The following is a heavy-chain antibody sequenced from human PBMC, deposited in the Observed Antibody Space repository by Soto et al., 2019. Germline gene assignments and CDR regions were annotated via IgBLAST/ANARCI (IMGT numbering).Heavy chain of an antibody. J-gene: IGHJ4*02. Sequence: QITLKESGPTLVKPTQTLTLTCTFSGFSLSTSGVGVGWIRQPPGKALEWLALIYWDDDKRYSPSLKNRLTNPKDTSKNQVVLTMTNMDPVDTATDYCAHSATYCSGSCYPSWGQGTLVTVSS. D-gene: IGHD2-15*01. CDR2: IYWDDDK. V-gene: IGHV2-5*02. CDR3: AHSATYCSGSCYPS. CDR1: GFSLSTSGVG.